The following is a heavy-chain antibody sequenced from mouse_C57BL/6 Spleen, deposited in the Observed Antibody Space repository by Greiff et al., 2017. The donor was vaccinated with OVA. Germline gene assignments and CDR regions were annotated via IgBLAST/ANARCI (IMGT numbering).Heavy chain of an antibody. D-gene: IGHD1-1*01. J-gene: IGHJ4*01. CDR3: ARKDYYGSFYAMDY. V-gene: IGHV8-8*01. CDR2: IWWDDDK. Sequence: ESGPGILQPSQTLSLTCSFSGFSLSTFGMGVGWIRQPSGKGLEWLAHIWWDDDKYYNPALKSRLTISKDTSKNQVFLKIANVDTADTATYYCARKDYYGSFYAMDYWGQGTSVTVSS. CDR1: GFSLSTFGMG.